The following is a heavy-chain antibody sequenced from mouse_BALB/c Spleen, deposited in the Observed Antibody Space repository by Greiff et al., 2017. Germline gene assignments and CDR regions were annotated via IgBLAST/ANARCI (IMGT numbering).Heavy chain of an antibody. Sequence: QVQLQQSGPGLVQPSQSLSITCTVSGFSLTSYGVHWVRQSPGTGLEWLGVIWSGGSTDYNAAFISRLSISKDNSKSQVFFKMNSLQANDTAIYYCARGGNYWFAYWGQGTLVTVSA. D-gene: IGHD2-1*01. J-gene: IGHJ3*01. CDR1: GFSLTSYG. V-gene: IGHV2-2*02. CDR3: ARGGNYWFAY. CDR2: IWSGGST.